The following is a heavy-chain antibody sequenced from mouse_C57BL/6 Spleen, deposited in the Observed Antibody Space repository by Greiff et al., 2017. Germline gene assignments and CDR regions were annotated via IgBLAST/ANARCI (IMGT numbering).Heavy chain of an antibody. CDR2: ISYDGSN. CDR3: ARGGDERFAY. CDR1: GYSITSGYY. J-gene: IGHJ3*01. V-gene: IGHV3-6*01. Sequence: ESGPGLVKPSQSLSLTCSVTGYSITSGYYWNWIRQFPGNKLEWMGYISYDGSNNYNPSLKNRISITRDTSKNQFFLKLNSVTTEDTATYYCARGGDERFAYWGQGTLVTVSA.